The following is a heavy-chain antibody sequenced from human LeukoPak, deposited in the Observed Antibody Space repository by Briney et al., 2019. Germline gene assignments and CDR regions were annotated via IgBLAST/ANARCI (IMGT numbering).Heavy chain of an antibody. CDR1: GFTFSSYW. J-gene: IGHJ4*02. CDR2: INSDGSDT. Sequence: GGSLRLSCAASGFTFSSYWMHWVRQVPGKGLVWVSRINSDGSDTTYADSVKGRITISRDNAKNTFYLQMNSLRAEDTAVYYCAGVGDYSGDYVRFDSWGQGTLVTVSS. CDR3: AGVGDYSGDYVRFDS. V-gene: IGHV3-74*01. D-gene: IGHD4-17*01.